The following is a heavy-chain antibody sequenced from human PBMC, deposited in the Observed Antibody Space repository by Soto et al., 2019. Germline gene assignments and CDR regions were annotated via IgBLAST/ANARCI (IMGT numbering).Heavy chain of an antibody. V-gene: IGHV4-4*07. CDR1: GGSVNTYY. D-gene: IGHD5-18*01. CDR2: IYTRGNS. J-gene: IGHJ4*02. CDR3: ARDDYTYVFSY. Sequence: QVQLQESGPGLVKPSETLSLTCSVSGGSVNTYYWTWIRQPAGKGLEWIGRIYTRGNSVYNPSLKRRVTISVEASKHQFSLNMTSVTAADTAVYYCARDDYTYVFSYWCQGTLITVSS.